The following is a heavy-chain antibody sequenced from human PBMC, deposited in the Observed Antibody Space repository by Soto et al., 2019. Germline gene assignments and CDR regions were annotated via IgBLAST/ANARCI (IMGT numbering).Heavy chain of an antibody. CDR2: IYYSGST. V-gene: IGHV4-59*01. J-gene: IGHJ4*02. CDR3: ARDQGDGYNSFDY. Sequence: QVQLQESGPGLVKPSESLSLTCTVSGGSISSYYWSWIRQPPGKGLEWIGYIYYSGSTNYNPSLKSRVTISVDTSKNQFSLKLSSVTAADTAVYYCARDQGDGYNSFDYWGQGTLVTVSS. CDR1: GGSISSYY. D-gene: IGHD5-12*01.